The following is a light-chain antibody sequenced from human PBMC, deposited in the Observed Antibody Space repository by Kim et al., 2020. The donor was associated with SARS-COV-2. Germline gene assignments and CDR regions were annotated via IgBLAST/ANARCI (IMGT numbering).Light chain of an antibody. Sequence: ASVGDRVTITCRASQTITSYLNWYQQKPGKAPELLIYTTSSLQSGVPSRFSGSGFGTEFSLTISSLRPEDFATYFCQQSLSTPVTFGQGTRLEIK. CDR3: QQSLSTPVT. V-gene: IGKV1-39*01. J-gene: IGKJ5*01. CDR2: TTS. CDR1: QTITSY.